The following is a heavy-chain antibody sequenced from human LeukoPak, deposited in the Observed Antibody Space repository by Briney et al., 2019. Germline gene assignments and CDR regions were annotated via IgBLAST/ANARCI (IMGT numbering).Heavy chain of an antibody. Sequence: PGGSLRLSCAASGFTFSSYGMHWVRQAPGKGLEWVAFIRYDGSNKYYADSVKGRFTISRDNSKNTLYLQMNSLRAEDTAVYYYAPYPVAGLAYWGQGTLVTVSS. V-gene: IGHV3-30*02. J-gene: IGHJ4*02. CDR2: IRYDGSNK. D-gene: IGHD6-19*01. CDR3: APYPVAGLAY. CDR1: GFTFSSYG.